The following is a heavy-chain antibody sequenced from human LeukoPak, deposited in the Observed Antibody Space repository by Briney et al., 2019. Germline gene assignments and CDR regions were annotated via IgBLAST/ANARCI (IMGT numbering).Heavy chain of an antibody. J-gene: IGHJ4*02. D-gene: IGHD3-16*01. V-gene: IGHV1-8*01. CDR1: GYTFTSYD. CDR2: MNPNSGNT. Sequence: GASVTVSCKGSGYTFTSYDINWVRQATGQGLERMGWMNPNSGNTGYAQKFQGRGTMTSITSLSTAYMVLSSLRSEGTAVYYCSRCFSQEKIRAYFDYWGQGTLATVSA. CDR3: SRCFSQEKIRAYFDY.